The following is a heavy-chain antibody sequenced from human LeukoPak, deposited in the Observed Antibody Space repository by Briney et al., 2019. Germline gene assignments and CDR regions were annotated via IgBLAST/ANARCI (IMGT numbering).Heavy chain of an antibody. CDR3: RSTGYCSSTSCYAAGYYYYMDV. CDR2: IKSKTDGGTT. Sequence: GGSLRLSCAASGFTFSNAWMSWVRQAPGKGLEWVGRIKSKTDGGTTDYAAPVKGRFTISRDDSKNTLYLQMNSLKTEDTAVYYCRSTGYCSSTSCYAAGYYYYMDVWGKGTTVTVSS. CDR1: GFTFSNAW. D-gene: IGHD2-2*03. V-gene: IGHV3-15*01. J-gene: IGHJ6*03.